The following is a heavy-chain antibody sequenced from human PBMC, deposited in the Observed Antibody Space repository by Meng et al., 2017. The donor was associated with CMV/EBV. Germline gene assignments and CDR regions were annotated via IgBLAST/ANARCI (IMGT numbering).Heavy chain of an antibody. CDR3: AKEAPYNWNTFDI. CDR1: GFTFNNYD. J-gene: IGHJ3*02. CDR2: IRYDGNNK. V-gene: IGHV3-30*02. Sequence: GGSLRLSCAASGFTFNNYDLHWVPQAPGKGLEWVAFIRYDGNNKYNAESVKGRFTISRDNSKNTLYLQKNSLRTENTAMYYCAKEAPYNWNTFDIWGQGTMVTVSS. D-gene: IGHD1/OR15-1a*01.